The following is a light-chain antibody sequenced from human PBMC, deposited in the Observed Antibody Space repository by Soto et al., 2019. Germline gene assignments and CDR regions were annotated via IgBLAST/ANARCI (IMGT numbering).Light chain of an antibody. CDR3: TSYVGSNIWV. CDR1: SSDVGAYKY. V-gene: IGLV2-8*01. CDR2: EVS. Sequence: QSVLTQPPSASGSPGQSVTISCTGTSSDVGAYKYVSWYQPYPGKAPQLMIYEVSKRPSGVPDRFSVSKAGNTASLTVSGLQAEDEADYYCTSYVGSNIWVFGGGTKVTVL. J-gene: IGLJ3*02.